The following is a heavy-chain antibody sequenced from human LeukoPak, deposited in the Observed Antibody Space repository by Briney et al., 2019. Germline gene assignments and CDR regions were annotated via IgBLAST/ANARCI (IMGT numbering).Heavy chain of an antibody. D-gene: IGHD2-21*02. CDR3: ARFRTWGDKAFDY. V-gene: IGHV3-23*01. CDR1: GFTFSNYA. J-gene: IGHJ4*02. CDR2: ISDRGGST. Sequence: GGSLRLSCAASGFTFSNYAMSWVRQAPGKGLEWVSGISDRGGSTYYADSVKGRFTISRDNSKNTLYLQMNSLRAEDTAVYYCARFRTWGDKAFDYWGQGTLVTVSS.